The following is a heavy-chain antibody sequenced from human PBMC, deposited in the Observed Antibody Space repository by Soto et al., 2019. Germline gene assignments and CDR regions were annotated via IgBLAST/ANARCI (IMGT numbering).Heavy chain of an antibody. CDR1: GFTFSNYA. J-gene: IGHJ4*02. Sequence: GGSLRLSCAASGFTFSNYAMNWVRQAPGKGLEWISVISGSGGSTYYADSVKGRFTISRDNSKNTLYLQMNSLRAEDTAVYYCARDPRATVTTWTFDYWGQGTLVTVSS. CDR2: ISGSGGST. V-gene: IGHV3-23*01. D-gene: IGHD4-17*01. CDR3: ARDPRATVTTWTFDY.